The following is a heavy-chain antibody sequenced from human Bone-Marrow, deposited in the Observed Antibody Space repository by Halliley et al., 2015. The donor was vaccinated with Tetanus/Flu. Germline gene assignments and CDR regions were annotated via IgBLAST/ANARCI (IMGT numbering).Heavy chain of an antibody. Sequence: SLRLSCAASGFSVSGTYMSWVRQGPRKGLEWVSIIYTGGPTFYADSVKGRFTISRDNSKNTVYLQMNSLRGEDTAIYYCARVRRELDYYFDSWGQGTLVTVSS. CDR3: ARVRRELDYYFDS. J-gene: IGHJ4*02. CDR1: GFSVSGTY. V-gene: IGHV3-53*01. CDR2: IYTGGPT. D-gene: IGHD1-7*01.